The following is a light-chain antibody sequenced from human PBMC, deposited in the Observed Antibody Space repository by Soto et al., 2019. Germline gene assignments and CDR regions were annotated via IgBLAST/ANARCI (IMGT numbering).Light chain of an antibody. Sequence: ESMLTQSPGTLSLSPGERATLSCRASQSVSTRYLAWYQQKPGQAPRLLIYGASIRATGIPDRFSGSGSGTAFTLTISRLEPEDFAVYYCHQLGSSPPAFTFGQGTKLEI. CDR1: QSVSTRY. CDR2: GAS. J-gene: IGKJ2*01. V-gene: IGKV3-20*01. CDR3: HQLGSSPPAFT.